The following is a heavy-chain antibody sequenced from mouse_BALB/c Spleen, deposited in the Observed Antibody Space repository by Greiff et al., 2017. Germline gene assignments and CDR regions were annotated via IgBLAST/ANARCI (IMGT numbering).Heavy chain of an antibody. CDR3: ARDEGYGNYAMDY. Sequence: EVQRVESGGGLVKPGGSLKLSCAASGFTFSDYYMYWVRQTPEKRLEWVATISDGGSYTYYPDSVKGRFTISRDNAKNNLYLQMSSLKSEDTAMYYCARDEGYGNYAMDYWGQGTSVTVSS. J-gene: IGHJ4*01. V-gene: IGHV5-4*02. D-gene: IGHD2-1*01. CDR1: GFTFSDYY. CDR2: ISDGGSYT.